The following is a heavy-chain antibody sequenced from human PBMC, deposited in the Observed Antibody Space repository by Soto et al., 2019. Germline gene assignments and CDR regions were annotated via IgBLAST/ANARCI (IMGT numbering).Heavy chain of an antibody. D-gene: IGHD3-9*01. CDR3: ARDGLTLKYSFDI. CDR2: INPNTGDT. Sequence: QVQLVQSGAEVKNPGASVKVSCKASGYTFSDFFIHWVRQAPGQGLEWMGWINPNTGDTKFAQRFQGRVTKTGDTSISTAYMDLSRLTSDDTAVYYCARDGLTLKYSFDIWGQGTMVTVSS. V-gene: IGHV1-2*02. J-gene: IGHJ3*02. CDR1: GYTFSDFF.